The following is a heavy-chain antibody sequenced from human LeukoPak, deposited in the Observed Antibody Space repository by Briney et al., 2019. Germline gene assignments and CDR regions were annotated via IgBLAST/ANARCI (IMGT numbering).Heavy chain of an antibody. Sequence: GGSLRLSCAASGFTFSSYGMHWVRQAPGKGLEWVSAISGSGGSTYYADSVKGRFTISRDNSKNTLYLQMNSLRAEDTAVYYCAKDRGSSGWYTDFDYWGQGTLVTVSS. CDR1: GFTFSSYG. CDR2: ISGSGGST. J-gene: IGHJ4*02. D-gene: IGHD6-19*01. V-gene: IGHV3-23*01. CDR3: AKDRGSSGWYTDFDY.